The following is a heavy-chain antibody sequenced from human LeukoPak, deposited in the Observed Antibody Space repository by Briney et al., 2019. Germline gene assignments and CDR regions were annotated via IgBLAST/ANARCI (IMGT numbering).Heavy chain of an antibody. CDR1: GFTFSNYW. J-gene: IGHJ4*02. D-gene: IGHD6-19*01. V-gene: IGHV3-7*01. CDR3: ATKVAVGGD. CDR2: IKQDGSEK. Sequence: GGSLRLSCAASGFTFSNYWMSWVRQAPGKGLEWVANIKQDGSEKYYVDSVKGRFTISRDNAKNSLYLQMNSLRAEDTAVYYCATKVAVGGDWGQGTLVTVSS.